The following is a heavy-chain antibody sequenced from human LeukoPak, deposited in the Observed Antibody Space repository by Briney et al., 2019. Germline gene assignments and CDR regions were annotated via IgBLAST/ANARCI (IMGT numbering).Heavy chain of an antibody. J-gene: IGHJ5*02. CDR1: GGSISSSAYY. V-gene: IGHV4-39*01. CDR2: LYYSGST. CDR3: ARQGGSPDWFDP. D-gene: IGHD1-26*01. Sequence: SETLSPTCTVSGGSISSSAYYWGWIRQPPGKGLEWIGSLYYSGSTYYNPSLKSRVTISVDTSKKQFSLELTSVTAADTAVYYCARQGGSPDWFDPWGQGTLVTVSS.